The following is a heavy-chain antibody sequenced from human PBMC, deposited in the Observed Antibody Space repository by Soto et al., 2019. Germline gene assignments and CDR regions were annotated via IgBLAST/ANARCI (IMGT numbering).Heavy chain of an antibody. D-gene: IGHD3-16*01. V-gene: IGHV4-31*03. CDR3: AREGGDGIDY. CDR2: IYYSGST. J-gene: IGHJ4*02. Sequence: SETLSLTCSFSCGSISSASYYWSWIRQHPGEGLEWIGYIYYSGSTYYNPSLKSRVTISVDTSKNQFSPKLSSVTAADTAVYYCAREGGDGIDYWGQGTLVTVSS. CDR1: CGSISSASYY.